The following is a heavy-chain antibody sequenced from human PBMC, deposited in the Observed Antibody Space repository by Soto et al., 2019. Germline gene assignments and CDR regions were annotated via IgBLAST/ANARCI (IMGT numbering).Heavy chain of an antibody. CDR3: ANYPTTVTSDY. D-gene: IGHD4-17*01. CDR2: IYYSGST. CDR1: GGSVSSGSYY. Sequence: QVQLQESGPGLVKPSETLSLTCTVSGGSVSSGSYYWSGIRQPPGKGLEWIGYIYYSGSTNYNPSLKSRVTISVDTSKNQFSLKLSCVTAADTAVYYCANYPTTVTSDYWGQGTLVTVSS. V-gene: IGHV4-61*01. J-gene: IGHJ4*02.